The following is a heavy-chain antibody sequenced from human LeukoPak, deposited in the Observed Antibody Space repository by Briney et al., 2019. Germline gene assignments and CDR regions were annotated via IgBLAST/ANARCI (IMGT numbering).Heavy chain of an antibody. J-gene: IGHJ4*02. Sequence: ASVKVSCKASGYTFTNYGISWVRQAPGQGLEWMGWISAHKDNTSYAQKLQGRVTKTTDPSTSTGYMELRSLRSDDTAVYFCARDYLGIALVGTFDYWGQGTLVTVSS. CDR2: ISAHKDNT. D-gene: IGHD6-19*01. CDR1: GYTFTNYG. V-gene: IGHV1-18*01. CDR3: ARDYLGIALVGTFDY.